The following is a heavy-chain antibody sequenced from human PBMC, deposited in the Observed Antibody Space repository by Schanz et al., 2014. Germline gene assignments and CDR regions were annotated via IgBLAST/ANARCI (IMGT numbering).Heavy chain of an antibody. D-gene: IGHD3-10*01. Sequence: QVQMVESGGGVVQPGRSLRLSCAASGFAFSVYGMHWVRQAPGKGPEWVAVIWYDENNKYYADSVKGRFTMSRDNSKNTLYLQMNSLRAEDTAVDYCARDFDDRRGYGSGYCLGDCMDVWGQGTTVIVSS. CDR1: GFAFSVYG. V-gene: IGHV3-33*01. CDR3: ARDFDDRRGYGSGYCLGDCMDV. J-gene: IGHJ6*02. CDR2: IWYDENNK.